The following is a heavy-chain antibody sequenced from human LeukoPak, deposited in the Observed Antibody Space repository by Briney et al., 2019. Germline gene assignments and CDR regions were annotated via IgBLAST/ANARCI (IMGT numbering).Heavy chain of an antibody. CDR3: AGRLRDAAAFDY. Sequence: GGSLRLSCVASGFTVSSHYMSWVRRAPGKRLEWVSLSNSDTTYHAESVKGRFTISRDNSQNTFYLQMNSLRAEDTAVYYCAGRLRDAAAFDYWGQGTLVTVSS. V-gene: IGHV3-53*01. J-gene: IGHJ4*02. CDR1: GFTVSSHY. D-gene: IGHD4-17*01. CDR2: SNSDTT.